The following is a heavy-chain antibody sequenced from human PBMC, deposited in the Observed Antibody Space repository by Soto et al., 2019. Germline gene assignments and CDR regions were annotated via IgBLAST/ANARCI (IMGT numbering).Heavy chain of an antibody. CDR1: GFTVSSNY. J-gene: IGHJ5*02. CDR2: IYSGGST. V-gene: IGHV3-53*04. CDR3: ARFWNQGENWFDP. Sequence: GGSLILSCAASGFTVSSNYMSWVRQAPGKGLEWVSVIYSGGSTYYADSVKGRFTISRHNSKNTLYLQMNSLRAEDTAVYYCARFWNQGENWFDPWGQGTLVTVSS. D-gene: IGHD3-3*01.